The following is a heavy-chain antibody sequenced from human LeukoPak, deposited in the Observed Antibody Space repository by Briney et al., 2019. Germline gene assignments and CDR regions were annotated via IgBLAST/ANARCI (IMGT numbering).Heavy chain of an antibody. V-gene: IGHV3-7*01. CDR2: IKHDGNEK. CDR3: ARHMPAVGATPFDY. J-gene: IGHJ4*02. CDR1: KFSLGNYW. Sequence: PGGSLRLSCVDSKFSLGNYWMAWVRQAPGKGLEWVANIKHDGNEKYYVDSVRGRFTISRDNAENSSYLQMNSLRAEDTAIYFCARHMPAVGATPFDYWGQGTLVTVSS. D-gene: IGHD1-26*01.